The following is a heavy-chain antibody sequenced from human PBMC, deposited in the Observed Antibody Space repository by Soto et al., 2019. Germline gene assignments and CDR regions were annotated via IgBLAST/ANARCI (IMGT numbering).Heavy chain of an antibody. V-gene: IGHV3-43*01. Sequence: VQLVESGGAAVQPGGSLRLSWVASGLNLIDYTMHWVRPVPGKGLEWVSLISWNGDSSDYADSVKSRFTVSRDNTKNSLYLQMTSLRTEDTAFYFCVKGGKFKAFDVWGQGTLVTVSS. CDR2: ISWNGDSS. D-gene: IGHD1-26*01. CDR1: GLNLIDYT. J-gene: IGHJ3*01. CDR3: VKGGKFKAFDV.